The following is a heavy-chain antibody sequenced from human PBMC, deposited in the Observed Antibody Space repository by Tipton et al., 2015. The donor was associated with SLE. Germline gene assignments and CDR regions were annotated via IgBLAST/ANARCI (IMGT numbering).Heavy chain of an antibody. Sequence: TLSLTCTVSGGSVSSYYWSWIRQPPGKGLEWIGYIYYSGSTNYNPSLKSRVTISVDTSKNQFSLKLSSVTAADTAVYYCPRKSSWDPLFDYWGQGTLVTVSS. V-gene: IGHV4-59*02. D-gene: IGHD6-13*01. CDR2: IYYSGST. CDR3: PRKSSWDPLFDY. CDR1: GGSVSSYY. J-gene: IGHJ4*02.